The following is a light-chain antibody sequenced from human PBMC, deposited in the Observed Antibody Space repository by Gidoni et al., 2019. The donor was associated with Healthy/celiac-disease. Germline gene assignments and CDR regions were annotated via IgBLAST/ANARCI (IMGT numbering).Light chain of an antibody. Sequence: QSALTQPASVSGSPGQSITISCTGTSSDVGGYHYVSWYQQHPGKAPNLMIYEVSNRPSGVSNRFSGSKSGNTASLTISGLQAEDEADYYCSSYTSSSLYVFGTGTKVTVL. V-gene: IGLV2-14*01. CDR1: SSDVGGYHY. CDR2: EVS. CDR3: SSYTSSSLYV. J-gene: IGLJ1*01.